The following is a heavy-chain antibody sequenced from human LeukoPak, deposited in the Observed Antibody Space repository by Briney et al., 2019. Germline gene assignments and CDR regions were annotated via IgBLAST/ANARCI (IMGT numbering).Heavy chain of an antibody. CDR1: GYTFTGYY. Sequence: ASVKVSCKASGYTFTGYYMHWVRQAPGQGLEWMGWINPNSGGTNYAQKFQGRVTMTRDTSISTAYMELSRLRSDDTAVYYCATLRGYSYGYYFDYWGQGTLVTVSS. CDR3: ATLRGYSYGYYFDY. D-gene: IGHD5-18*01. J-gene: IGHJ4*02. V-gene: IGHV1-2*02. CDR2: INPNSGGT.